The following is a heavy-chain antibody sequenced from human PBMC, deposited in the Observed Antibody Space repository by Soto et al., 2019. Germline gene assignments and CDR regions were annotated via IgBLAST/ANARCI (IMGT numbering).Heavy chain of an antibody. CDR3: ARVGNDSYFDY. V-gene: IGHV5-51*01. D-gene: IGHD1-1*01. J-gene: IGHJ4*01. CDR1: GYSFTTYW. Sequence: PGESLKISCEGSGYSFTTYWIGWVRQMPGKGLEWMGIIYPGDSDTRYSPSFQGQVTASVDKSISTAYLQWSSLRASDAAMYYCARVGNDSYFDYWGQGALVTVS. CDR2: IYPGDSDT.